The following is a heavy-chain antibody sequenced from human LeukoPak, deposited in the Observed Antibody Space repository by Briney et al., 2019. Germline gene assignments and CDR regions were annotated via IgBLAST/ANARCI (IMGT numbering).Heavy chain of an antibody. V-gene: IGHV3-30*04. D-gene: IGHD4-17*01. J-gene: IGHJ4*02. Sequence: GGSLRLSCAASGFTFSSYAMHWVRQAPGKGLEWEAVISYDGSNKYYADSVKGRFTISRDNSKNTLYPQMNSLRAEDTAVYYCARDTLDDAVTTLDYWGQGTLVTVPS. CDR2: ISYDGSNK. CDR1: GFTFSSYA. CDR3: ARDTLDDAVTTLDY.